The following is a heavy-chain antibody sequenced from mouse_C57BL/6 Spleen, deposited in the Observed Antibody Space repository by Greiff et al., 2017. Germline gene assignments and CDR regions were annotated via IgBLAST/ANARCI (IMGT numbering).Heavy chain of an antibody. CDR1: GFNIKDDY. CDR3: ARSLITTVVDAMDY. V-gene: IGHV14-2*01. Sequence: VQLQQSGAELVKPGASVKLSCTASGFNIKDDYLHWVKHRTEQGMERIGRIDPEDGETKYAPKFQGKATITADTSSNTAYLQLSSLTSEDTAVYYCARSLITTVVDAMDYWGQGTSVTVSS. CDR2: IDPEDGET. J-gene: IGHJ4*01. D-gene: IGHD1-1*01.